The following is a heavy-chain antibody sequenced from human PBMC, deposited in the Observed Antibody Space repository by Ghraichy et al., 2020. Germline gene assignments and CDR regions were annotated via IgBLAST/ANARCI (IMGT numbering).Heavy chain of an antibody. V-gene: IGHV3-7*01. CDR3: ARGGFRGSFDY. D-gene: IGHD3-16*01. CDR2: IMKEGSEK. Sequence: GGSLRLSCAATGFTFSNYWMSWVRQAPGKGLEWLAHIMKEGSEKYYVDSVKGRFTISRDNAKNSLYLQMNSLRAEDTAVYYCARGGFRGSFDYWGQGILVTVSS. J-gene: IGHJ4*02. CDR1: GFTFSNYW.